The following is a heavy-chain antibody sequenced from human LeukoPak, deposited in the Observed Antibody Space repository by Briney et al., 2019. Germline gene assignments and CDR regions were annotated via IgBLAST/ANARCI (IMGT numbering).Heavy chain of an antibody. J-gene: IGHJ3*01. V-gene: IGHV3-30*02. CDR2: IRYDGSDK. CDR1: GFTFSSYG. CDR3: AKRIDIAVVPEAATHQAFDV. D-gene: IGHD2-2*01. Sequence: GSLRLSCAASGFTFSSYGMHWVRQAPGKGLEWVAFIRYDGSDKYYADSVKGRFTVSRDDSLNTLYLQMNSLRVDDTAVYYCAKRIDIAVVPEAATHQAFDVWGQGTMVTVSS.